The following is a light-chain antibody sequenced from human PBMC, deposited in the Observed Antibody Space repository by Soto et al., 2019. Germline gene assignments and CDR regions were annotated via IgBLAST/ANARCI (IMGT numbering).Light chain of an antibody. CDR2: AAS. V-gene: IGKV1-39*01. CDR1: QSVTTY. CDR3: QQSYTSRWT. Sequence: DIQMTQSPSPLSASVGDRFTITCRASQSVTTYLSWYQQKPGKAPKLLIYAASSLQSWVPSRFTGSGSGTDFTLTISSLQPEDFATYYCQQSYTSRWTFGQGTKVDI. J-gene: IGKJ1*01.